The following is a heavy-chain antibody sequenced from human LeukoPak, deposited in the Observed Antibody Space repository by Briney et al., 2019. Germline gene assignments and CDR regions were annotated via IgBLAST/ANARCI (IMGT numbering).Heavy chain of an antibody. D-gene: IGHD3-22*01. J-gene: IGHJ3*02. CDR1: GGSISSGSHY. Sequence: SQTLSLTCTVSGGSISSGSHYWSWIRQPAGKGLEWIGRIYTSGSTNYNPSLKSRVTISVDTSKNRFSLKLSSVTAADTAVYYCARARYYDSSGYYSNDAFDIWGQGTMVTVSS. CDR3: ARARYYDSSGYYSNDAFDI. CDR2: IYTSGST. V-gene: IGHV4-61*02.